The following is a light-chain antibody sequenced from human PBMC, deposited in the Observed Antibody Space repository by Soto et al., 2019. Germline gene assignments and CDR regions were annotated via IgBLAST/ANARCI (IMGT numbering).Light chain of an antibody. CDR1: SSNIGGNT. CDR3: AAWDDSLSGVV. Sequence: QSVLTQAPSASGTPGQRVTISCSGSSSNIGGNTVNWYQQLPGTAPKLLIYTNDQRPSGVPDRFSGSKSGTSASLAISGLQSEDEADYYCAAWDDSLSGVVFGGGTQLTVL. J-gene: IGLJ2*01. V-gene: IGLV1-44*01. CDR2: TND.